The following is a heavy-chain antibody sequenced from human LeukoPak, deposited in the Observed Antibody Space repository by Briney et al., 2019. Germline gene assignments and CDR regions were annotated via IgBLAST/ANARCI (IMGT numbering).Heavy chain of an antibody. V-gene: IGHV3-15*01. CDR1: GLTFTDAW. J-gene: IGHJ6*02. CDR3: TRARSYYGTDV. CDR2: IKSTADGGTP. Sequence: GGSLRLSCAVSGLTFTDAWMSWVRQAPGKGLEWVGRIKSTADGGTPGHAAPVKDRFTISRDDSKNTLFLQMNSLKTEDTAVYYCTRARSYYGTDVWGQGTTVTVSS.